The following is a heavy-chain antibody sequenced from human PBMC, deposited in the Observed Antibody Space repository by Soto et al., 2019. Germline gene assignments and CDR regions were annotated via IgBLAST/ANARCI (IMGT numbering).Heavy chain of an antibody. Sequence: ASVKVSCKASGYTFTGYYMHWVRQAPGQGLEWMGWINPNSGGTNYAQKFQGWVTMTRDTSISTAYMELSRLRSDETAVYDCARVRGTPQDPYYYDSTHDAFDIWGQGTMVTVSS. V-gene: IGHV1-2*04. CDR3: ARVRGTPQDPYYYDSTHDAFDI. CDR2: INPNSGGT. J-gene: IGHJ3*02. CDR1: GYTFTGYY. D-gene: IGHD3-22*01.